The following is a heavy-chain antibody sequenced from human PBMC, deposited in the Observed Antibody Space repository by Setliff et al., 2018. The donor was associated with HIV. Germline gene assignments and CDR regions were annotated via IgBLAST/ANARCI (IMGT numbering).Heavy chain of an antibody. CDR1: GGSLNDYY. CDR3: ARDWNHYFYYMDV. CDR2: INHSGST. D-gene: IGHD1-1*01. Sequence: ETLSLTCAVSGGSLNDYYWSWIRLPPGKGLEWIGEINHSGSTNYNPSLKSRVTISVDTSKNQFSLKLTSVTAADTAVYYCARDWNHYFYYMDVWGKGTTVTVSS. J-gene: IGHJ6*03. V-gene: IGHV4-34*01.